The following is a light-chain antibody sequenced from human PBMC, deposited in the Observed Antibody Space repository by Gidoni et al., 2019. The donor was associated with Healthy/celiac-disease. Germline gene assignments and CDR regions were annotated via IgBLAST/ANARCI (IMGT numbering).Light chain of an antibody. Sequence: QSALTPPASVSGSPGQSITISCTGTSSDVVGYNYVSWYQQHPGKAPKLMIYEVSNRPSGVSNRFSGSKSGNTASLTISWLQAEDEADYDCSSYTSSSTPFVFGTGTKVTVL. CDR2: EVS. V-gene: IGLV2-14*01. CDR3: SSYTSSSTPFV. CDR1: SSDVVGYNY. J-gene: IGLJ1*01.